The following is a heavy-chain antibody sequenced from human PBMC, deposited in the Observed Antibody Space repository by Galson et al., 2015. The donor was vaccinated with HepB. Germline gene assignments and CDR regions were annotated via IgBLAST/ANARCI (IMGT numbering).Heavy chain of an antibody. J-gene: IGHJ4*02. CDR2: INAGNGNT. CDR1: GFPFTSYA. Sequence: SVTVSCKASGFPFTSYAVHWVRQAPGQRLEWMGWINAGNGNTKYLQKFQGRVTITRDTSATTAYMDLSSLRSEDTAVYYCARGAESGYSYGYFDYWGQGTLVTVSS. D-gene: IGHD5-18*01. CDR3: ARGAESGYSYGYFDY. V-gene: IGHV1-3*01.